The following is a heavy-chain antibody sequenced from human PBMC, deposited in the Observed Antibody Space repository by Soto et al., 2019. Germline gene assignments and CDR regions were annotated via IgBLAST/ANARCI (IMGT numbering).Heavy chain of an antibody. J-gene: IGHJ4*02. D-gene: IGHD5-18*01. V-gene: IGHV1-69*13. CDR3: ARTHLWRAMVVGHFDY. Sequence: SVKVSCKASGGTFSSYAISWVRQAPGQGLEWMGGIIPIFGTANYAQKFQGRVTITADESTSTAYMELSSLRSEDTAVYYCARTHLWRAMVVGHFDYWGQGTLVTVSS. CDR2: IIPIFGTA. CDR1: GGTFSSYA.